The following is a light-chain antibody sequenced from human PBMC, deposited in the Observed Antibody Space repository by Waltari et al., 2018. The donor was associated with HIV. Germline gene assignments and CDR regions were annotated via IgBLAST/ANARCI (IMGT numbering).Light chain of an antibody. V-gene: IGLV2-8*01. J-gene: IGLJ1*01. CDR2: EVN. CDR1: SSDVAGYNY. Sequence: QSALTQPPSASGSPGQSVTISCTGTSSDVAGYNYASWYQQHPGKAPKLIIYEVNKRPSGVPDRFSGSKSGNTASLTVSGLQAEDEADYYCSSYAGTRYVFGTGTKVTVL. CDR3: SSYAGTRYV.